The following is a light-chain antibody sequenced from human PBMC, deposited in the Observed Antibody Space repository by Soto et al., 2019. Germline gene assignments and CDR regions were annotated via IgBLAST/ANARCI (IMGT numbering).Light chain of an antibody. CDR3: AAWDSSLKGWV. CDR2: RNI. V-gene: IGLV1-44*01. Sequence: QSVLTQPPSASGTPGQRVTISCSGSSSNIGTNTVNWYQQLTATAPKVLIYRNIERPSGVSDRFSGSKSGTSASLAISGLQSEDEGDYYCAAWDSSLKGWVFGGGTKLTVL. CDR1: SSNIGTNT. J-gene: IGLJ3*02.